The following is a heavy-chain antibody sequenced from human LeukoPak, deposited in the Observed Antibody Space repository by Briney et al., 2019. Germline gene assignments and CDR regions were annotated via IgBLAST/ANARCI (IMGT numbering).Heavy chain of an antibody. Sequence: GGSLRLSCAASGFTFSSYAMSWVRQAPGKGLEWVSVIYSGGSTYYADSVKGRFTISRDNSKNTLYLQMNSLRAEDTAVYYCARRYCTNGVCYTGWYFDLWGRGTLVTVSS. V-gene: IGHV3-66*01. J-gene: IGHJ2*01. CDR3: ARRYCTNGVCYTGWYFDL. CDR2: IYSGGST. D-gene: IGHD2-8*01. CDR1: GFTFSSYA.